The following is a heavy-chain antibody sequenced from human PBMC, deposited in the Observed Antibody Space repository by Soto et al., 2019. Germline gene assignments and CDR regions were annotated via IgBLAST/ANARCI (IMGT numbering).Heavy chain of an antibody. J-gene: IGHJ3*02. CDR1: GYTFTSYA. CDR3: AAPYYDFWRGYYTAEAFAS. D-gene: IGHD3-3*01. CDR2: INAGNGNT. Sequence: ASVKVSCKASGYTFTSYAMHWVRQAPGQRLEWMGWINAGNGNTKYSQKFQGRVTITRDTSASTAYMELSSLRSEDTAVYYCAAPYYDFWRGYYTAEAFASWGQRTMVTVSS. V-gene: IGHV1-3*01.